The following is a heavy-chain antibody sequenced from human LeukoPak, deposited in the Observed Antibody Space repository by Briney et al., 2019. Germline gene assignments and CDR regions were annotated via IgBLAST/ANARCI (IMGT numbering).Heavy chain of an antibody. J-gene: IGHJ3*02. D-gene: IGHD6-6*01. V-gene: IGHV1-2*02. Sequence: AAVKVSCKASGYTFTGYYMHWVRQAPGQGLEWMEWINPNSCGTNYAQKFQGRVTMTRDTSISTAYMELSRLISEDTAVYYCARVRSSSIAARPARDAFDIRGQGTMVTVSS. CDR2: INPNSCGT. CDR3: ARVRSSSIAARPARDAFDI. CDR1: GYTFTGYY.